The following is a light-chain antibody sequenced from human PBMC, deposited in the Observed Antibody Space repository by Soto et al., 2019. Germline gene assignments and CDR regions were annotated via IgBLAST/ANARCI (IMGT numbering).Light chain of an antibody. CDR3: CSLTTSHTYV. V-gene: IGLV2-14*03. CDR1: SSDIGHYDY. J-gene: IGLJ1*01. CDR2: HVT. Sequence: SVLTQPASVSGSPGQSITISCTGTSSDIGHYDYVSWYQQHPGQAPKLMIYHVTYRPSGVSNRYSGSKSGNSASLTISGLQADDEADYYCCSLTTSHTYVFGSGTKATV.